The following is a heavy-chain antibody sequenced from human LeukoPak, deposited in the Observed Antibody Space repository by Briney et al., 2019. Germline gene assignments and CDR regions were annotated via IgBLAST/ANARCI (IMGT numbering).Heavy chain of an antibody. Sequence: PGRSLRLSCAASGFTFSRYGMSWVRQAPGKGLEWVAVVAYDGRTQNYADSVKGRFTISRDNSRNTLSLQMDSLRADDTAFYYCAKETHQMVAKSFDSWGLGTLVTVSS. CDR2: VAYDGRTQ. V-gene: IGHV3-30*18. J-gene: IGHJ4*02. D-gene: IGHD2-15*01. CDR1: GFTFSRYG. CDR3: AKETHQMVAKSFDS.